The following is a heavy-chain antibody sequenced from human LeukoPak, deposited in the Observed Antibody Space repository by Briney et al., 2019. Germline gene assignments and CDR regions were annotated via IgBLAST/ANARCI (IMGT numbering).Heavy chain of an antibody. D-gene: IGHD3-22*01. J-gene: IGHJ4*02. CDR2: IYSGGST. CDR3: ARDRGSSGYYDY. Sequence: GGSLRLSCAASGFTVSSNYMSWVRQAPGKGLEWVSVIYSGGSTYYADSVKGRFTISRDNSKNTLYLQMGSLRAEDMAVYYCARDRGSSGYYDYWGQGTLVTVSS. V-gene: IGHV3-53*05. CDR1: GFTVSSNY.